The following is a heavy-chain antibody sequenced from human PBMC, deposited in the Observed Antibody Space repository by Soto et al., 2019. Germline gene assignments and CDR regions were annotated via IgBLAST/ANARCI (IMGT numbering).Heavy chain of an antibody. J-gene: IGHJ3*01. Sequence: QVQLQESGPGLVKPSETLSLSCSVSGGSVNSVNYYWSWIRQPPGKGLEWIGYIYSSGSTNYNPSLKSRVTISVDTSKNQLSLRLNSVTTADTAVYYCATSPRFAFDLWGQGTMVTVSS. CDR1: GGSVNSVNYY. V-gene: IGHV4-61*01. CDR3: ATSPRFAFDL. CDR2: IYSSGST.